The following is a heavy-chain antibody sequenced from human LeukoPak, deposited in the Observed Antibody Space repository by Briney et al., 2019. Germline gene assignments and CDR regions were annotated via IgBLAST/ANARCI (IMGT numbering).Heavy chain of an antibody. CDR1: RLTFSSYG. D-gene: IGHD4-17*01. CDR3: AKEGGRVDYVDNYFDY. CDR2: IRYDGSNK. J-gene: IGHJ4*02. Sequence: PGGSLRLSCAASRLTFSSYGMHWVRQAPGKGLEWVAFIRYDGSNKYYADSVKGRFTISRDNSKNTLYLQMNSLRAEDTAVYYCAKEGGRVDYVDNYFDYWGQGTLVTVSS. V-gene: IGHV3-30*02.